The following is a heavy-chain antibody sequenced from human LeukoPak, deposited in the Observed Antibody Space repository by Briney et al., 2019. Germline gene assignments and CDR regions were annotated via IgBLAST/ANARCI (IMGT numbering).Heavy chain of an antibody. J-gene: IGHJ6*03. Sequence: SETLSLTCTVSGGSISSYYWSWIRQPPGKGLEWIGNIYYSGSTNYNPSLKSRVTISVDTSKSQFSLKLSPVTAADTAVYYCARDRVGATLGYYYMDVWGKGTTVTVSS. CDR3: ARDRVGATLGYYYMDV. V-gene: IGHV4-59*01. CDR1: GGSISSYY. D-gene: IGHD1-26*01. CDR2: IYYSGST.